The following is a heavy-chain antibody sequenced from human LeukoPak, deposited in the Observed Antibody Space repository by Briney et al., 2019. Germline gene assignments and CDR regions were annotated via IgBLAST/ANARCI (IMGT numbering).Heavy chain of an antibody. Sequence: SETLSLTCAVYGGSFSGYYWSWIRQPPGKGLEWIGEINHSGSTNYNPSLTSRVTISVDTSKNQFSLKLSSVTAADTAVYYCARGTPPLLWFGESYYFDYWGQGTLVTVSS. J-gene: IGHJ4*02. CDR3: ARGTPPLLWFGESYYFDY. V-gene: IGHV4-34*01. CDR2: INHSGST. D-gene: IGHD3-10*01. CDR1: GGSFSGYY.